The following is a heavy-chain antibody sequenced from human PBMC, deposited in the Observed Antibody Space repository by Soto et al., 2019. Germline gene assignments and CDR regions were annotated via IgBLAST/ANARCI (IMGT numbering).Heavy chain of an antibody. CDR2: IYYSGST. Sequence: PSETLSLTCTVSGGSISSGGYYWSWIRQHPGKGLEWIGYIYYSGSTYYNPSLKSRVTISVDTSKNQFSLKLSSVTAADTAVYYCARRQLLWFGELSENNWFDPWGQGTLVTVSS. CDR1: GGSISSGGYY. V-gene: IGHV4-31*03. J-gene: IGHJ5*02. CDR3: ARRQLLWFGELSENNWFDP. D-gene: IGHD3-10*01.